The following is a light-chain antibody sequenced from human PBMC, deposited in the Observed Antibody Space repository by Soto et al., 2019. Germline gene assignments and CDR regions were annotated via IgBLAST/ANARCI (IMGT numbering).Light chain of an antibody. V-gene: IGLV2-14*01. CDR2: EVI. CDR3: SSYTSSSTLV. Sequence: QSALTQPASVSGSPGQSITISCTATGSDVGVYNYVSWYQQHPGKAPKLMIYEVINRPSGVSNRFSGSRSGNTASLIISGLQAEDEADYYCSSYTSSSTLVFGGGTQLTVL. CDR1: GSDVGVYNY. J-gene: IGLJ2*01.